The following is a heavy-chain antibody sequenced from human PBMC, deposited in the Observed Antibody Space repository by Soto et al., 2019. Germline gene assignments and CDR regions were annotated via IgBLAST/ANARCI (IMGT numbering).Heavy chain of an antibody. CDR1: GLSFSGYY. Sequence: SETLSLTCAVYGLSFSGYYLSWIRQPPGKGLEWIGEINHSGSTNYNPSLKSRVTISVDTSKNQFSLKLSSVTAADTAVYYCARMRNILTGYPGRFDYWGQGTLVTVSS. D-gene: IGHD3-9*01. CDR2: INHSGST. J-gene: IGHJ4*02. V-gene: IGHV4-34*01. CDR3: ARMRNILTGYPGRFDY.